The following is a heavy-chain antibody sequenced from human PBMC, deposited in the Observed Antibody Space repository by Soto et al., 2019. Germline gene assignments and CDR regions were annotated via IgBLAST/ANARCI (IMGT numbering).Heavy chain of an antibody. CDR1: GYTFTTYG. CDR2: ISAHNGKT. V-gene: IGHV1-18*01. CDR3: ARKGGSSWYLFDY. Sequence: QVQLVQSGAEVRKPGASVKVSCQASGYTFTTYGLTWVRQAPGQGLEWMGWISAHNGKTKYAQKFQGRVTMTTDTTTSTAYMELRSLRSDDTAVYYCARKGGSSWYLFDYWGQGTLVTVSS. J-gene: IGHJ4*02. D-gene: IGHD6-13*01.